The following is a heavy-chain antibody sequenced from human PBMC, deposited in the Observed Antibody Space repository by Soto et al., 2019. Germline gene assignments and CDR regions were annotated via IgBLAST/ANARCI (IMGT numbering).Heavy chain of an antibody. D-gene: IGHD2-8*01. V-gene: IGHV1-69*13. CDR1: GGTFSSYA. CDR3: ARGPLDDAEMVYAVYFDY. CDR2: IIPIFGTA. Sequence: ASVKVSCKASGGTFSSYAISWVRQAPGQGLEWMGGIIPIFGTANYAQKFQGRVTITADESTSTAYIELSSLRSEDTAVYYCARGPLDDAEMVYAVYFDYWGQGTLVTVSS. J-gene: IGHJ4*02.